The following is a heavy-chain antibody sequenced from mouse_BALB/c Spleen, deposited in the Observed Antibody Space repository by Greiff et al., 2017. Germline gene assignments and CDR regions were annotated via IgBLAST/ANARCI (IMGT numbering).Heavy chain of an antibody. V-gene: IGHV3-2*02. CDR3: ARCLITTVVAPYAMDH. CDR1: GYSITSDYA. D-gene: IGHD1-1*01. Sequence: EVQLQESGPGLVKPSQSLSLTCTVTGYSITSDYAWNWIRQFPGNKLEWMGYISYSGSTSYNPSLKSRISITRDTSKNQFFLQLNSVTTEDTATYYCARCLITTVVAPYAMDHWGQGTSVTVSS. J-gene: IGHJ4*01. CDR2: ISYSGST.